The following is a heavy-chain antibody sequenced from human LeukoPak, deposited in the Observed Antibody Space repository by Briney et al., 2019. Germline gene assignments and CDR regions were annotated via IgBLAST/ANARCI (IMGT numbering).Heavy chain of an antibody. V-gene: IGHV3-23*01. D-gene: IGHD2-21*01. CDR3: AKAPVTSCRGAYCYPFDY. CDR2: ISGSGDST. Sequence: GGSLRLSCAASGFTFSTYGMSWVRQAPGKGLAWVSGISGSGDSTYYADSVRGRFTISRDSSKNTLYLQMNSLRAEDAAVYYCAKAPVTSCRGAYCYPFDYWGQGTLVTVSS. CDR1: GFTFSTYG. J-gene: IGHJ4*02.